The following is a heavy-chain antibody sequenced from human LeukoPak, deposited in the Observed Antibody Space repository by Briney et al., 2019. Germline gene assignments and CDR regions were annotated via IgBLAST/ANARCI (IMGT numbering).Heavy chain of an antibody. Sequence: GGSLRLSCAASGFTFSTYWMRWVRQAPGKGLVWVSSISGSGGNTYYADSVKGRFTISRDNSKNTLYLQMNSLRAEDTAVYYCAKPARTDAFDIWGQGTMITVSS. CDR3: AKPARTDAFDI. J-gene: IGHJ3*02. D-gene: IGHD1-14*01. V-gene: IGHV3-23*01. CDR1: GFTFSTYW. CDR2: ISGSGGNT.